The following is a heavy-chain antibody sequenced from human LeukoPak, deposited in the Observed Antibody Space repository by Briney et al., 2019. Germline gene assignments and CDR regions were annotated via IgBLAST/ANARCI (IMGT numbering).Heavy chain of an antibody. CDR3: AKDIGREYPYYFDY. V-gene: IGHV3-33*06. Sequence: GRSLRLSCAASGFTFSSYGMHWVRQAPGKGLEWAAVIWYDGSNKYYADSVKGRFTISRDNSKNTLYLQMNSLRAEDTAVYYCAKDIGREYPYYFDYWGQGTLVTVSS. D-gene: IGHD3-10*01. CDR1: GFTFSSYG. J-gene: IGHJ4*02. CDR2: IWYDGSNK.